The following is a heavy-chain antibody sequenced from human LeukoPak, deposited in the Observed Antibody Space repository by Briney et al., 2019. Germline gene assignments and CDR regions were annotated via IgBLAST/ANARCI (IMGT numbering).Heavy chain of an antibody. D-gene: IGHD5-18*01. Sequence: PGGSLRLSCAASGFTLNNAWMSWVRQAPGKGLEWLGRIKRETDGGTIGYAAPVKGRFTISRDDSKNTLYLQMNSLKTEDTAVYYCTTGGYRYGDDYWGQGTLVTVSS. J-gene: IGHJ4*02. CDR2: IKRETDGGTI. CDR1: GFTLNNAW. V-gene: IGHV3-15*01. CDR3: TTGGYRYGDDY.